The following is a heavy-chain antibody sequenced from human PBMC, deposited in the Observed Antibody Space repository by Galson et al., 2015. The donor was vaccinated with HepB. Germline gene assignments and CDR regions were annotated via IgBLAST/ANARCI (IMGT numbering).Heavy chain of an antibody. CDR2: IYYTGDT. D-gene: IGHD6-19*01. CDR1: GGSISSYY. Sequence: SETLSLTCTASGGSISSYYWTWIRQPPVKGLEWVGYIYYTGDTNYNPSLKSRLTISVDTSKNQLSLKLSSVTAADTAVYYWARHFGSDWYSGWYFALWGRGTLVTVSS. CDR3: ARHFGSDWYSGWYFAL. J-gene: IGHJ2*01. V-gene: IGHV4-59*08.